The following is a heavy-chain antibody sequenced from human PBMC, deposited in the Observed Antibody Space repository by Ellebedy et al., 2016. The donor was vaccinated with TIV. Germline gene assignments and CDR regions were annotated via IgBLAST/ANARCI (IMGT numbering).Heavy chain of an antibody. V-gene: IGHV3-30*03. Sequence: GESLKISXAASGFTFSSYGMHWVRQAPGKGLEWVAVISYDGSNKYYADSVKGRFTISRDNSKNTLYLQMNSLRAEDTAVYYCARDPWGAAAGYFWFDPWGQGTLVTVSS. CDR2: ISYDGSNK. D-gene: IGHD6-13*01. CDR3: ARDPWGAAAGYFWFDP. CDR1: GFTFSSYG. J-gene: IGHJ5*02.